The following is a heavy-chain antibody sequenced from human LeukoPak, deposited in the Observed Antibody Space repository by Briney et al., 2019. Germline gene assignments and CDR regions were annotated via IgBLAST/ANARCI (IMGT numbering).Heavy chain of an antibody. Sequence: VASVKVSCKASGYTFTGYYMHWVRQAPGQGLEWMGWINPNSGGTNYAQKFQGRVTMTRDTSISTAYMELSGLRSDDTAVYYCARALIYYYYYMDVWGKGTTVTVSS. CDR3: ARALIYYYYYMDV. CDR1: GYTFTGYY. J-gene: IGHJ6*03. D-gene: IGHD3-16*01. CDR2: INPNSGGT. V-gene: IGHV1-2*02.